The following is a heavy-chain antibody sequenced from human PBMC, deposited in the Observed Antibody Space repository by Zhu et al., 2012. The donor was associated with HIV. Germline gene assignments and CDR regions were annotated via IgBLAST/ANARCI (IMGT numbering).Heavy chain of an antibody. D-gene: IGHD6-19*01. CDR2: IYTSGST. CDR1: GGSISSYY. CDR3: ARDRGIAVAGSYYYGMGR. Sequence: QVQLQESGPGLVKPSETLSLTCTVSGGSISSYYWSWIRQPPGKGLEWIGYIYTSGSTNYNPSLKSRVTISVNTSKNQFSLKLSSVTAADTAVYYCARDRGIAVAGSYYYGMGRLGPRDPRVTVSS. V-gene: IGHV4-4*09. J-gene: IGHJ6*02.